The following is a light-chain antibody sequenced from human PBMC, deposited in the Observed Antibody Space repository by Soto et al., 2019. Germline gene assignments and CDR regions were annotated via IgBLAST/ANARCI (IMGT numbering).Light chain of an antibody. CDR3: QQYDDWPPIT. J-gene: IGKJ5*01. CDR2: YAS. Sequence: EIMMTQSPATLSVSPGERATLSCRASQTVGNNLAWYQQKPGQTPRLLIYYASTRATGIPARFSGSGSGTEFTLTISSLQSEDFALYYCQQYDDWPPITFGQGTRLEIK. V-gene: IGKV3-15*01. CDR1: QTVGNN.